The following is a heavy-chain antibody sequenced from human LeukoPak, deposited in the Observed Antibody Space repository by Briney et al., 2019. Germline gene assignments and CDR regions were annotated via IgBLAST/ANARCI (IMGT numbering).Heavy chain of an antibody. D-gene: IGHD1-26*01. CDR1: GFTFSSYW. Sequence: PGGSLRLSCAASGFTFSSYWIHWVRQAPGKGLVWVSRINSDGSSTTYADSVKGRFTISRDNAKNTLYLQMNSLTAEDTAVYYCAGTVGAKTYWGQGTLVTVSS. J-gene: IGHJ4*02. V-gene: IGHV3-74*01. CDR3: AGTVGAKTY. CDR2: INSDGSST.